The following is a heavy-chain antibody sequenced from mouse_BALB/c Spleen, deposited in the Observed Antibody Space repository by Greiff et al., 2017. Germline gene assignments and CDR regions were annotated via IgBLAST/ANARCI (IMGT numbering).Heavy chain of an antibody. CDR1: GFTFSSFG. V-gene: IGHV5-17*02. J-gene: IGHJ4*01. CDR3: ARGRMDY. Sequence: EVMLVESGGGLVQPGGSRKLSCAASGFTFSSFGMHWVRQAPEKGLEWVAYISSGSSTIYYADTVKGRFTISRDNPKNTLFLQMTSLRSEDTAMYYCARGRMDYWGQGTSVTVSS. CDR2: ISSGSSTI.